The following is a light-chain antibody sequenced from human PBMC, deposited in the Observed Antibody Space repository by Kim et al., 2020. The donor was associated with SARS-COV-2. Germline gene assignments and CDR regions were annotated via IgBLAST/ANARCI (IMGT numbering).Light chain of an antibody. J-gene: IGLJ3*02. Sequence: QSALTQPRSVSGSPGQSVTISCAGTSSDVGGFNHVSWYQHHPGKAPKVLIYDVSERPSGVPDRFSGSKSGNTASLTISGLQAEDEADYYCCSYAGRYTWVFGGGTQLTVL. CDR3: CSYAGRYTWV. V-gene: IGLV2-11*01. CDR1: SSDVGGFNH. CDR2: DVS.